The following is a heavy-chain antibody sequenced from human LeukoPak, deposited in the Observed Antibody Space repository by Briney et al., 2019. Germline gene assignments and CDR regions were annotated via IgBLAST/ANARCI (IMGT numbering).Heavy chain of an antibody. D-gene: IGHD1-1*01. CDR1: GFTFSYYT. J-gene: IGHJ5*02. V-gene: IGHV3-21*01. CDR2: ISSTVSSI. Sequence: GGSLRLSCAAAGFTFSYYTISWVRQAPGKGLEWVSSISSTVSSIYYADSVKGRFTISRDTAKNSLYLQMSSLRVEDTAVYYCARDDVAWNDVHWFDPWGQGTLVTVSS. CDR3: ARDDVAWNDVHWFDP.